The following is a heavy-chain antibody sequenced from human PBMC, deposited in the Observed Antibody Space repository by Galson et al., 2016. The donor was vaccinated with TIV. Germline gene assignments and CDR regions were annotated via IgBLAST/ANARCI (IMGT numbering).Heavy chain of an antibody. CDR2: IKWNGESR. D-gene: IGHD1-26*01. Sequence: SLRLSCAASGFTFDDYGMSWVRQAPRKGLEWVSGIKWNGESRRYVDSVRGRFTISRDNAKNSLYLQMNSLRAEDTALYYCARGGGSYYAVDSWGQGTLVIVSS. J-gene: IGHJ4*02. CDR3: ARGGGSYYAVDS. CDR1: GFTFDDYG. V-gene: IGHV3-20*04.